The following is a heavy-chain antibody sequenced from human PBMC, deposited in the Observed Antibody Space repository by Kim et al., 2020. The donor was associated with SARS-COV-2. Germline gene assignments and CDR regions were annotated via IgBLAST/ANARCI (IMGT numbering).Heavy chain of an antibody. V-gene: IGHV4-39*01. CDR1: GASVITSQYY. J-gene: IGHJ4*02. CDR3: ARRRYDYWSAPADEFDY. D-gene: IGHD3-3*01. CDR2: LYFGGST. Sequence: SETLSLTCNVSGASVITSQYYWAWSRQPPGKGLEWIATLYFGGSTFYNSALKSRVTISVDASKSQFSLTLSSVTVADTAVYYCARRRYDYWSAPADEFDYWGQGTLVTVST.